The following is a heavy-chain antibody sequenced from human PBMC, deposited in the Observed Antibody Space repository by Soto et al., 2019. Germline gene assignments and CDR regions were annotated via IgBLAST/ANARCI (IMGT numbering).Heavy chain of an antibody. Sequence: HPGGSLRLSCAASGFTVSSNYMSWFRQAPGKGLEWVSVIYSGGSTYYADSVKGRFTISRDNSKNTLYLQMNSLRAEDTAVYYCAREWYYDILTGSLNPYYSYYYMDVWGKGTTVTVSS. CDR2: IYSGGST. CDR1: GFTVSSNY. V-gene: IGHV3-66*01. J-gene: IGHJ6*03. D-gene: IGHD3-9*01. CDR3: AREWYYDILTGSLNPYYSYYYMDV.